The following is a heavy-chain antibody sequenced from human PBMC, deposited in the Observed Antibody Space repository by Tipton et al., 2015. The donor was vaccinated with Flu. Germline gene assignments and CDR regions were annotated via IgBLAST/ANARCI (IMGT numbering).Heavy chain of an antibody. CDR1: GGSISSYY. CDR3: ARAAYYDSSGYLHDAFDI. J-gene: IGHJ3*02. Sequence: LRLSCTVSGGSISSYYWSWIRQPPGKGLEWIGYIYYSGSTNYNPSLKSRVTISVDTSKNQFSLKLSSVTAADTAVYYCARAAYYDSSGYLHDAFDIWGQGTMVTVSS. V-gene: IGHV4-59*01. CDR2: IYYSGST. D-gene: IGHD3-22*01.